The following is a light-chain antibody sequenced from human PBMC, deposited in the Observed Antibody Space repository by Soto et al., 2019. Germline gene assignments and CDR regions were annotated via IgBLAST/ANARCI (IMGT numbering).Light chain of an antibody. J-gene: IGLJ3*02. CDR2: RNN. CDR3: AAWDDSLSSPV. V-gene: IGLV1-47*01. CDR1: SSNIGINY. Sequence: QSVLTQPPLASGTPGQRVTISCSGSSSNIGINYVYWYQQLPGTAPKLLIYRNNQRPSGVPDRFSGSKSGTSASLAISGLRSEDEADYYCAAWDDSLSSPVFGGGTKLTVL.